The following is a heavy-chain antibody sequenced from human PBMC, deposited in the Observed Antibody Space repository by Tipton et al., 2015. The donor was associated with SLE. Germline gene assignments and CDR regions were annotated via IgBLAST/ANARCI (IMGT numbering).Heavy chain of an antibody. J-gene: IGHJ2*01. D-gene: IGHD4-17*01. CDR2: IYYSGST. Sequence: TLSLTCTVSGGSISSSSYYWGWIRQPPGKGLEWIGSIYYSGSTYYNPSLKSRVTISVDTSKNQFSLKLNSVTAADTAVYYCARVRYGDYNWYFDLWGRGTLVTVSS. CDR3: ARVRYGDYNWYFDL. V-gene: IGHV4-39*07. CDR1: GGSISSSSYY.